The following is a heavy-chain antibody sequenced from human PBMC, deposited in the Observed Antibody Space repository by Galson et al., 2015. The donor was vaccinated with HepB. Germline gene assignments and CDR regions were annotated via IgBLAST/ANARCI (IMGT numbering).Heavy chain of an antibody. Sequence: SLRLSCAASGFRLSDSWTTWVRQSAGRGLEWVANINEDGSTTFYLDSVKGRFTISRDNAKNSVFLQMNNLRADDTAVYYCARGNNPNYWGQGTLVTVSS. CDR3: ARGNNPNY. CDR2: INEDGSTT. J-gene: IGHJ4*02. V-gene: IGHV3-7*03. D-gene: IGHD1/OR15-1a*01. CDR1: GFRLSDSW.